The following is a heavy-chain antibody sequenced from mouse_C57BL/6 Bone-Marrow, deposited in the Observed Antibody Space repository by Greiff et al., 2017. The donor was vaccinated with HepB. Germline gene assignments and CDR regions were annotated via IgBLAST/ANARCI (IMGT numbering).Heavy chain of an antibody. CDR3: THGSSWAWFAY. CDR2: IRLKSDNYAT. V-gene: IGHV6-3*01. Sequence: EVKLMESGGGLVQPGGSMKLSCVASGFTFSNYWMNWVRQSPEKGLEWVAQIRLKSDNYATHYAESVKGRFTISRDDSKSSVYLQMNNLRAEDTGIYYCTHGSSWAWFAYWGQGTLVTVSA. D-gene: IGHD1-1*01. CDR1: GFTFSNYW. J-gene: IGHJ3*01.